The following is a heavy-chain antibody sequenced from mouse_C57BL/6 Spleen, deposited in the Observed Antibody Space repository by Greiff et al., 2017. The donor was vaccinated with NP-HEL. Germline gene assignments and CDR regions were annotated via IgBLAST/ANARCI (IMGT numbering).Heavy chain of an antibody. CDR1: GFTFTDYY. CDR3: ARSPDWFAY. Sequence: EVKLMESGGGLVQPGGSLSLSCAASGFTFTDYYMSWVRQPPGKALEWLGFIRNKANGYTTEYSASVKGRFTISRDNSQSILYLQMNALRAEDSATYYCARSPDWFAYWGQGTLVTVSA. CDR2: IRNKANGYTT. J-gene: IGHJ3*01. V-gene: IGHV7-3*01.